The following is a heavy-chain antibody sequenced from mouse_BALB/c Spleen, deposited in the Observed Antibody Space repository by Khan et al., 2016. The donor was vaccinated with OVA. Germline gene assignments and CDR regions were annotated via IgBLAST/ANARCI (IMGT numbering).Heavy chain of an antibody. J-gene: IGHJ1*01. CDR1: GFTFSGYA. D-gene: IGHD1-1*01. CDR2: ISSGDSYT. V-gene: IGHV5-9-3*01. Sequence: EVQRVESGGDLVKPGGSLKLSCAASGFTFSGYALSWVRQTPEKRLEWVATISSGDSYTYYPDSVKGRFTISRDNAKNTLYMQMSSLRSEDTAMYYCARSPITTIVATSYWFFDVWGAGTTVTVSS. CDR3: ARSPITTIVATSYWFFDV.